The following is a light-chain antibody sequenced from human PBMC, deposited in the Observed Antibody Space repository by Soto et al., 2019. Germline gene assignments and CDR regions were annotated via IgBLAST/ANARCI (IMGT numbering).Light chain of an antibody. V-gene: IGKV3-20*01. J-gene: IGKJ4*01. CDR2: GAF. CDR3: QQYGSAPLT. Sequence: EIVLTQSPATLSLSPGERSTLSCRASPSVTNFLAWYQQKPGQAPRLLIYGAFNRATGIPARFSGTGSGTDFTLTISRLEPEDFALYYCQQYGSAPLTFGGGTTGDIK. CDR1: PSVTNF.